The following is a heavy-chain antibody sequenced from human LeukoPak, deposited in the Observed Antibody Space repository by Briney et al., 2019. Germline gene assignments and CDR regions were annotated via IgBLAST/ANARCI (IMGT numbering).Heavy chain of an antibody. Sequence: ASVKVSCKVSEDTFISYDINGVRQATGQGLEWMGWMTPNTGHAAPAQKFQGRVTMTTDTSTNTVYLELRSLKSDDTAVYYCAKAFGTDRYKSWGRGTLVTVSS. CDR2: MTPNTGHA. CDR1: EDTFISYD. D-gene: IGHD5-12*01. J-gene: IGHJ4*02. V-gene: IGHV1-8*01. CDR3: AKAFGTDRYKS.